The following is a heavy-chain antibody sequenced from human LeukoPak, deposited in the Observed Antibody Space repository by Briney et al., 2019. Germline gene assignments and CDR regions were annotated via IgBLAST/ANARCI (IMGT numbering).Heavy chain of an antibody. V-gene: IGHV4-38-2*02. CDR2: IYHSGST. J-gene: IGHJ5*02. CDR3: ARGIYWFDP. Sequence: SETLSLTCTVSGFSISSGYYWGWIRQPPGKGLEWIGSIYHSGSTYYNPSLKSRVTISVDTSKNQFSLKLSSVTAADTAVYYCARGIYWFDPWGQGTLVTVSS. CDR1: GFSISSGYY. D-gene: IGHD6-13*01.